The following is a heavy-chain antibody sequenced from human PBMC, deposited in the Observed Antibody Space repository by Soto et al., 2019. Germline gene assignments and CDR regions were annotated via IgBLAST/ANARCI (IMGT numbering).Heavy chain of an antibody. D-gene: IGHD1-1*01. CDR1: GFTFSYHA. CDR3: ARGTTTSAFSAMDV. Sequence: QVQLVESGGGVVQPGRSLRLSCAASGFTFSYHALNWVRQAPGKGLAWVAVISYDGDNKYIAESVKGRFTISRDNCKNTVSLQMNSLRAEDTAMYFCARGTTTSAFSAMDVWGQGTTVTVSS. CDR2: ISYDGDNK. V-gene: IGHV3-30-3*01. J-gene: IGHJ6*02.